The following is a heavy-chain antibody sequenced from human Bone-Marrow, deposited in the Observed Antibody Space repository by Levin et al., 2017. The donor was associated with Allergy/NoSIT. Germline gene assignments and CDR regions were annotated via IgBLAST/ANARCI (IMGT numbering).Heavy chain of an antibody. J-gene: IGHJ6*01. CDR3: ARYSGYDYNYGMDV. Sequence: GSLRLSCAASGFTFSRYWMSWVRQAPGKGLEWVANVKQGGSDKYYVDSVKGRFTISRDDAKNSLSLQMNSLRAEDTAVYYCARYSGYDYNYGMDVWGQGTTVTVSS. D-gene: IGHD5-12*01. CDR2: VKQGGSDK. CDR1: GFTFSRYW. V-gene: IGHV3-7*01.